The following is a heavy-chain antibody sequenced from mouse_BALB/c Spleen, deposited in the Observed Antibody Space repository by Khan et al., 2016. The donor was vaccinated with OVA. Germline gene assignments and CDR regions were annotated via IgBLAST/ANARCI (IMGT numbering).Heavy chain of an antibody. Sequence: EVELVESRGGLVKPGGSLKLSCAAAGFTFSNYGMSWVRQTPEKRLEWVVTISSGGSFTYYPDSVKGRLTISSDNANNTLYLQMSSLRSEDTALFYCIRTPVYYGSNYFDYLGQGSTLTVSS. J-gene: IGHJ2*01. CDR1: GFTFSNYG. CDR2: ISSGGSFT. V-gene: IGHV5-9-3*01. CDR3: IRTPVYYGSNYFDY. D-gene: IGHD1-1*01.